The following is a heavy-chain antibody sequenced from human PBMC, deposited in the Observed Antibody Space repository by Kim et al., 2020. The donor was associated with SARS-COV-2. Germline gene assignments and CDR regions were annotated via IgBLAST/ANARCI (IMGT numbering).Heavy chain of an antibody. V-gene: IGHV3-33*01. CDR2: IWYDGSNK. CDR3: ARGKYSSSWRQNFDY. D-gene: IGHD6-13*01. CDR1: GFTFSSYG. J-gene: IGHJ4*02. Sequence: GGSLRLSCAASGFTFSSYGMHWVRQAPGKGLEWVAVIWYDGSNKYYADSVKGRFTISRDNSKNTLYLQMNSLRAEDTAVYYCARGKYSSSWRQNFDYWGQGTLVTVSS.